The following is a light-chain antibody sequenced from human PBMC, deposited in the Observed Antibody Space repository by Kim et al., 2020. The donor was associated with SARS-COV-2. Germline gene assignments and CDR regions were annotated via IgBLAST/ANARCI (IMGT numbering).Light chain of an antibody. Sequence: QSIAISCTGTSRDIGSDNLVSWYQQHPGRAPKLMIYAGTERPSGVSDRFSGSKSGYTASLTISGLQAEDEANYFCSSYAGSHTYIFGPGTKVTVL. CDR2: AGT. CDR1: SRDIGSDNL. V-gene: IGLV2-23*01. CDR3: SSYAGSHTYI. J-gene: IGLJ1*01.